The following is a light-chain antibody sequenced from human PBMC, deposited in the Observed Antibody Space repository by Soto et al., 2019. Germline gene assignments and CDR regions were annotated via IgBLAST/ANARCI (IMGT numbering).Light chain of an antibody. CDR1: QSVSTRY. CDR3: HQFGSSPPAFT. Sequence: ESMLTQSPGTLSLSPGERATLSCRASQSVSTRYLAWYQQKPGQAPRLLIYGASIMATGIPDRFSGSGSGTDFTLTISRLEPEDFAVYYCHQFGSSPPAFTLGQGTKLEI. J-gene: IGKJ2*01. CDR2: GAS. V-gene: IGKV3-20*01.